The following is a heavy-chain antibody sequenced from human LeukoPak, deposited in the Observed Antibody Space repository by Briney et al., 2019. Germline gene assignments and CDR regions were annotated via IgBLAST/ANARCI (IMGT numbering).Heavy chain of an antibody. Sequence: GGSLRLSCTASGFTFGDYAMSWVRQAPGKGLEWVGFIRNKAYGGTTEYAASVKGRFTISRDDSKSIAYLQMNSLKTEDTAVYYCLRGSHYCSGGSCYLDPYYFDYWGQGTLVTVSS. J-gene: IGHJ4*02. CDR3: LRGSHYCSGGSCYLDPYYFDY. D-gene: IGHD2-15*01. CDR2: IRNKAYGGTT. V-gene: IGHV3-49*04. CDR1: GFTFGDYA.